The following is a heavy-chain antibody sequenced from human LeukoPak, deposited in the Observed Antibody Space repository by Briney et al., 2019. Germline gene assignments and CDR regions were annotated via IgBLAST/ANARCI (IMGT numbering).Heavy chain of an antibody. Sequence: PGRSLRLSCAASGSTFSHYGMHWVRQAPGRGLEWVAVIWNDGSNKYYADSVKGRFTISRDNSQNTVDLHMNSLRAEDTAVYYCAKDAQRGFDYSNSLEYWGQGTLVTVSS. J-gene: IGHJ4*02. CDR2: IWNDGSNK. D-gene: IGHD4-11*01. CDR3: AKDAQRGFDYSNSLEY. CDR1: GSTFSHYG. V-gene: IGHV3-33*06.